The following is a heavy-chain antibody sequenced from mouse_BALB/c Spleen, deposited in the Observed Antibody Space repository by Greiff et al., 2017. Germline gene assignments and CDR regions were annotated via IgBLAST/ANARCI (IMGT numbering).Heavy chain of an antibody. V-gene: IGHV1S29*02. J-gene: IGHJ2*01. CDR2: IYPYNGGT. CDR1: GYTFTDYN. Sequence: EVQLQQSGPELVKPGASVKISCKASGYTFTDYNMHWVKQSHGRSLEWIGYIYPYNGGTGYNQKFKSKATLTVDNSSSTAYMELRSLTSEDSAVYYCARKPYGNPFDYWGQGTTLTVSS. D-gene: IGHD2-1*01. CDR3: ARKPYGNPFDY.